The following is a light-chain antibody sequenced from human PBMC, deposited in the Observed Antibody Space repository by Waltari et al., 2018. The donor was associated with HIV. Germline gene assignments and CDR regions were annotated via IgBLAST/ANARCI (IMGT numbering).Light chain of an antibody. J-gene: IGLJ2*01. CDR2: EVS. V-gene: IGLV2-14*01. Sequence: QSALTQPASVSGSPGQSITISCTGTSSDVGGYNYVSWYQQHPGKAPKLLIYEVSNRPSGISNRFSSSKSGNTASLTISGLQAEDEADYYCCSYASSTTLDVFGGGTKLTVL. CDR3: CSYASSTTLDV. CDR1: SSDVGGYNY.